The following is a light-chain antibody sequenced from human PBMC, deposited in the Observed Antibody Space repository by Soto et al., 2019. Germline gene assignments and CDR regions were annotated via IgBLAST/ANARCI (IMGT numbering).Light chain of an antibody. CDR3: QTWGTGIRV. CDR1: SGHSSYA. V-gene: IGLV4-69*01. J-gene: IGLJ3*02. CDR2: LNSDGSH. Sequence: QLVLTQSPSASASLGASVKLTCTLSSGHSSYAIAWHQQQPEKGPRYLMKLNSDGSHSKGDGIPDRFSGSNSGAERYLTISSLQSEDEADYYCQTWGTGIRVFGGGTKVTVL.